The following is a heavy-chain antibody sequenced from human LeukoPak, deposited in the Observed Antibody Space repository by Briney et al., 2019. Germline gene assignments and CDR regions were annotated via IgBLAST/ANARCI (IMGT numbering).Heavy chain of an antibody. Sequence: PSETLSLTCTVSGGSISSYYWSWIRQPPGKGLEWIGYIYYSGSTNYNPSLKSRVTISVDTSKNQFSLKLSSVTAADTAVYYCARDGRSDYYYDSSGNFDYWGQGTLVTVSS. J-gene: IGHJ4*02. V-gene: IGHV4-59*01. D-gene: IGHD3-22*01. CDR1: GGSISSYY. CDR3: ARDGRSDYYYDSSGNFDY. CDR2: IYYSGST.